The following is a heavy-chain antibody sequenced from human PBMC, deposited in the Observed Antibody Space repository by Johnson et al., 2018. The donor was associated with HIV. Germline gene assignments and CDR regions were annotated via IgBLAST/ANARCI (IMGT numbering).Heavy chain of an antibody. J-gene: IGHJ3*01. Sequence: QVQLVESGGDVVQPGGSLRLSCAASGFSFSSYGIHWVRQAPGKGLEWVAFTQYDGSNKYYADSVKGRFTISRDNSKKTLFLQMNSLRAEDTAVYYCAKEGPNWAFDFWGQGTMVTVSS. CDR2: TQYDGSNK. CDR3: AKEGPNWAFDF. D-gene: IGHD1-1*01. V-gene: IGHV3-30*02. CDR1: GFSFSSYG.